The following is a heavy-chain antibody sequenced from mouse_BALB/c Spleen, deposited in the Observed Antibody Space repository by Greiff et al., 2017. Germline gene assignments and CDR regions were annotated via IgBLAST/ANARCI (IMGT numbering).Heavy chain of an antibody. CDR3: ARYRYDRGALFDD. CDR2: ISSGSSTI. D-gene: IGHD2-14*01. CDR1: GFTFSSFG. Sequence: EVMLVESGGGLVQPGGSRKLSCAASGFTFSSFGMHWVRQAPEKGLEWVAYISSGSSTIYYADTVKGRFTISRDNPKNTLFLQMTSLRSEDTAMYYCARYRYDRGALFDDWGQGTTLTVSS. V-gene: IGHV5-17*02. J-gene: IGHJ2*01.